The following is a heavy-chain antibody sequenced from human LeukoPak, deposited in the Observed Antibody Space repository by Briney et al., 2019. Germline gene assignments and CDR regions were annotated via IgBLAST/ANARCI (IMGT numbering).Heavy chain of an antibody. CDR2: SYHSGST. Sequence: SETLSLTCAISGASICCGCYSWRWIRQPPGKGLEWIGYSYHSGSTYYNPSLKSRVTISVDRSKNQFSLKLSSVTAADTAVYYCARVSAWVSFDYWGRVTLVTVSS. D-gene: IGHD1-26*01. J-gene: IGHJ4*02. CDR1: GASICCGCYS. V-gene: IGHV4-30-2*01. CDR3: ARVSAWVSFDY.